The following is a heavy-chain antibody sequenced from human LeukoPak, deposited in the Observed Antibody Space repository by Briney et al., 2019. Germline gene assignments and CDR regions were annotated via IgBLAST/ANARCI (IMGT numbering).Heavy chain of an antibody. CDR2: IIPIFGTA. Sequence: GASVKVSCKASGYSFDRYGISWVRQAPGQGLEWMGGIIPIFGTANYAQKFQGRVTITADKSTSTAYMELSSLRSEDTAVYYCAREISSSSGSPFDYWGQGTLVTVSS. CDR3: AREISSSSGSPFDY. V-gene: IGHV1-69*06. J-gene: IGHJ4*02. D-gene: IGHD6-6*01. CDR1: GYSFDRYG.